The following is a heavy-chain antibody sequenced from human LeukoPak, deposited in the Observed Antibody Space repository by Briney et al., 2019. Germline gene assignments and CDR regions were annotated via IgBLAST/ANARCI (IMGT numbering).Heavy chain of an antibody. J-gene: IGHJ4*02. CDR3: ARDQTTITTAYFYY. CDR2: IRSRSRHI. V-gene: IGHV3-21*01. CDR1: GFTFSDYS. Sequence: GGSLRLSCAASGFTFSDYSMNWVRQAPGKGLEWVSLIRSRSRHIYYADSVKGRFTISRDDAKNSLYLQMNSLRAEDTAVYYCARDQTTITTAYFYYWGQGTLVTVSS. D-gene: IGHD4-11*01.